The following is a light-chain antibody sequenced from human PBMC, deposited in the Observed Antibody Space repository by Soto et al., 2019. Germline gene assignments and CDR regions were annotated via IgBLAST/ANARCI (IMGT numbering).Light chain of an antibody. CDR3: QKYNGALWT. Sequence: DIQLTQSPSSLSASVGDRVTITCRASQGISNYVAWYQQKPGKVPKLLIYAASALQLGVPSRFSGSGSGTDFTLTISSLQPEDVATYYCQKYNGALWTVGQGTKVEIK. J-gene: IGKJ1*01. CDR2: AAS. CDR1: QGISNY. V-gene: IGKV1-27*01.